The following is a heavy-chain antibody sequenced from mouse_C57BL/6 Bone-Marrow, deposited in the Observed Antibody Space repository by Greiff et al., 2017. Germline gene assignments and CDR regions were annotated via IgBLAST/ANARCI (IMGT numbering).Heavy chain of an antibody. V-gene: IGHV1-81*01. CDR3: ASGGYCWFAY. CDR1: GYTFTSYG. CDR2: IYPRSGNT. D-gene: IGHD2-3*01. Sequence: QVQLQQSGAELVRPGASVTLSCKASGYTFTSYGIRWVKQRPGQGLEWIGGIYPRSGNTYYNEEFKGKATLTADESSRTAYMELRSLTSEDYAVYYCASGGYCWFAYWGQGTLVTVSA. J-gene: IGHJ3*01.